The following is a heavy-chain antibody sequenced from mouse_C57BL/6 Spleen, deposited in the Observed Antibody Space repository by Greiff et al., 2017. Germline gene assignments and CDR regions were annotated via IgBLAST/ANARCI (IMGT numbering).Heavy chain of an antibody. V-gene: IGHV1-80*01. CDR2: IYPGDGDT. J-gene: IGHJ2*01. Sequence: QVQLQQSGAELVKPGASVKISCKASGYAFSSYWMNWVKQRPGKGLEWIGQIYPGDGDTNYTGKFKGKATLTADKSSSTAYMQLISLTSEDSAVYFCARGGYGSSYDYFDYWGQGTTLTVSS. D-gene: IGHD1-1*01. CDR1: GYAFSSYW. CDR3: ARGGYGSSYDYFDY.